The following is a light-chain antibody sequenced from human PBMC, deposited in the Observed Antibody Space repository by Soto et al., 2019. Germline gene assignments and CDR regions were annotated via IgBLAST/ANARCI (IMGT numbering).Light chain of an antibody. CDR2: DVS. J-gene: IGLJ1*01. Sequence: SVLTQPASGYGFPGQSISISCTGTGSDVGGYNYVSWYQQHPGKAPKLMIYDVSNRPSGVSNRFSGSKSGNTASLTISGLQAEDEADYYCSSYTSSSTPHVFGTGTKVTVL. V-gene: IGLV2-14*01. CDR3: SSYTSSSTPHV. CDR1: GSDVGGYNY.